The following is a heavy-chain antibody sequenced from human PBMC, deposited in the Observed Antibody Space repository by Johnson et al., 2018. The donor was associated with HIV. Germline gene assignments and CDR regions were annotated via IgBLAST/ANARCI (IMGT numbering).Heavy chain of an antibody. J-gene: IGHJ3*02. V-gene: IGHV3-11*04. CDR2: ISRGASSGSGGST. CDR1: GFRFSDYF. CDR3: AGGRDFSSGLDGGAFDI. Sequence: VQLVESGGGLVKPGGSLRLSCAASGFRFSDYFVSWIRQAPGKGLEWVSYISRGASSGSGGSTYYADSVKGRFTISRDNSKNTLYLKMNSLRVEDTAVYYCAGGRDFSSGLDGGAFDIWGQGTMVSVSS. D-gene: IGHD6-19*01.